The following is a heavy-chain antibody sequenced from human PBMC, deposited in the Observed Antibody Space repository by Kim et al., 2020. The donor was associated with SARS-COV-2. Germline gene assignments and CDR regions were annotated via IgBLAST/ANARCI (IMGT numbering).Heavy chain of an antibody. CDR3: ARVPRVGVNWNYDLTRYYYYYGMDV. J-gene: IGHJ6*02. CDR1: GGSISSYY. V-gene: IGHV4-59*01. CDR2: IYYSGST. Sequence: SETLSLTCTVSGGSISSYYWSWIRQPPGKGLEWIGYIYYSGSTNYNPSLKSRVTISVDTSKNQFSLKLSSVTAADTAVYYCARVPRVGVNWNYDLTRYYYYYGMDVWGQGTTVTVSS. D-gene: IGHD1-7*01.